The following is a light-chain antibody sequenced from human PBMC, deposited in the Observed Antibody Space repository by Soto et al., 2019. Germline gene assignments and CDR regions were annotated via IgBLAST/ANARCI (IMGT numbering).Light chain of an antibody. Sequence: SYELTQPPSVSVSPGQTASITCSGDKLGDKYACWYQQKPGQSPVLVIYQDSKRPSGIPERFSGSNSGNTATLTISGTQAMDEAVYYCQAWDSSTVVFGGGTMLTVL. CDR3: QAWDSSTVV. V-gene: IGLV3-1*01. CDR1: KLGDKY. J-gene: IGLJ2*01. CDR2: QDS.